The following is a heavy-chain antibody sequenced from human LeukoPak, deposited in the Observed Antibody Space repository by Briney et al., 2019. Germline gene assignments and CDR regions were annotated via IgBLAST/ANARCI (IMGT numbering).Heavy chain of an antibody. CDR3: AKNSGSYLNKWFHL. J-gene: IGHJ5*02. CDR1: GGSLSSSF. CDR2: IYYSGST. D-gene: IGHD3-10*01. Sequence: ETLSLTCTVSGGSLSSSFWSWVRQSPGKGLEWIGHIYYSGSTNYNPSFKRRVTISVETSKNKFSLNLTSVTAADTAVYYCAKNSGSYLNKWFHLWGQGVLVTVSS. V-gene: IGHV4-59*08.